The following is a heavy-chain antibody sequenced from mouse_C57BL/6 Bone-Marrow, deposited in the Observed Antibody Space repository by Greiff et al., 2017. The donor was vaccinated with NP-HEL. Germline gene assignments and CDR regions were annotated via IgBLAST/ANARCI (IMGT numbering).Heavy chain of an antibody. J-gene: IGHJ1*03. Sequence: VQLVESGAELARPGASVKLSCKASGYTFTSYGISWVKQRTGQGLEWIGEIYPRSGNTYYNEKFKGKATLTADKSSSTAYMELRSLTSEDSAVYFCARDYGSSWDWYVDVWGTGTTVTVSS. CDR1: GYTFTSYG. D-gene: IGHD1-1*01. CDR3: ARDYGSSWDWYVDV. V-gene: IGHV1-81*01. CDR2: IYPRSGNT.